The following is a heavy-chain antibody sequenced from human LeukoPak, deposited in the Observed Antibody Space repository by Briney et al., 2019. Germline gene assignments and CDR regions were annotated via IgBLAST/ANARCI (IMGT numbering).Heavy chain of an antibody. CDR3: VTVLQRAPICGLDV. Sequence: GGSLRLSCAASGFTFSSYDMHWVRQAPGKGLEWVAVISFAGTNKYYADSVRGRFTISRDNSKNTLFLQMNSLRVEDSAVYYCVTVLQRAPICGLDVWGQGTMVTVAS. CDR1: GFTFSSYD. V-gene: IGHV3-30*03. CDR2: ISFAGTNK. J-gene: IGHJ6*02.